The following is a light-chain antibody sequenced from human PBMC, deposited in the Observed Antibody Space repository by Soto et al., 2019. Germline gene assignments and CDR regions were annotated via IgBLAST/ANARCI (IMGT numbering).Light chain of an antibody. CDR2: EVS. J-gene: IGLJ3*02. CDR1: SSDVGVYKY. V-gene: IGLV2-14*01. CDR3: SSYASSGSLV. Sequence: QSVLTQPASVSGSPGQSITISCTGSSSDVGVYKYVSWYQQYPGKAPRLMIYEVSNRPSGVSNRFSGSKSGNTASLTISGLQAEDEADYYCSSYASSGSLVFGGGTKVTVL.